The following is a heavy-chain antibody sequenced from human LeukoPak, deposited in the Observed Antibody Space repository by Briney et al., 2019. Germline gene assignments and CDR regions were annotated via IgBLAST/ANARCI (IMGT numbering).Heavy chain of an antibody. J-gene: IGHJ4*02. Sequence: ASVKVSCKASGYTFTGYYMHWVPQAPGQGLEWMGWINPNSGGTNYAQKFQGRVTITADKSTSTAYVELSSLRSEDTAVYYCAADGMYDYWGQGTLVTVSS. CDR3: AADGMYDY. D-gene: IGHD1-14*01. V-gene: IGHV1-2*02. CDR1: GYTFTGYY. CDR2: INPNSGGT.